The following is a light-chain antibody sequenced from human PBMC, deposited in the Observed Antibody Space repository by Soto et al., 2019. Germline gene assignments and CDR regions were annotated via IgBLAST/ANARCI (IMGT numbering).Light chain of an antibody. CDR2: DAS. V-gene: IGKV1-33*01. CDR1: QDISNY. Sequence: DIQMTQSPSSLSASVGDRVTITCQASQDISNYLNWYQQKPGKAPKLLIYDASNLETGAPSRFSGSGSGTDFTFTISSLQPEDIATYYCQQYDNLPGLTFGGGTKVEIK. J-gene: IGKJ4*01. CDR3: QQYDNLPGLT.